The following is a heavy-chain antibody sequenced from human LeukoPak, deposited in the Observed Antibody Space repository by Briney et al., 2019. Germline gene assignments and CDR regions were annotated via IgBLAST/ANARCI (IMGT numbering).Heavy chain of an antibody. J-gene: IGHJ4*02. CDR2: LDPEDGET. CDR1: GYTLSELS. Sequence: GASVKVSCKVSGYTLSELSMYWVRQTPGKGLEWMGGLDPEDGETIYAQKFQGRVTMTEDTSTDTAYMELNSLRSDDTAVYYCAAMNHPYYGRPRFYFDFWGQGTLVTVSS. V-gene: IGHV1-24*01. D-gene: IGHD1-14*01. CDR3: AAMNHPYYGRPRFYFDF.